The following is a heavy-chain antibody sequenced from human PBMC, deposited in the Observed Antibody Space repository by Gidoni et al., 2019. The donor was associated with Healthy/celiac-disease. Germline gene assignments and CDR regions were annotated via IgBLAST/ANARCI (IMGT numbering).Heavy chain of an antibody. V-gene: IGHV5-10-1*03. D-gene: IGHD6-19*01. Sequence: VQLVQSGAEVTKPGESLRISCKGSGYIFPSYWISWVRQMPGKGLEWMGRIDPSDFYTNYSPSFQGHGSISADKSISTAYLQWSSLKASDTAMYDWARHRGPIAVAGPRDAFDIWGQGTMVTVSS. CDR3: ARHRGPIAVAGPRDAFDI. J-gene: IGHJ3*02. CDR2: IDPSDFYT. CDR1: GYIFPSYW.